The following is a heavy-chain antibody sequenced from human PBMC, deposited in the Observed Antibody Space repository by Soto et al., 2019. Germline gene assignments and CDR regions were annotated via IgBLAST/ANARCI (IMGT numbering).Heavy chain of an antibody. CDR1: GGSFSSYY. D-gene: IGHD5-12*01. CDR2: INHSGST. CDR3: TTDLTVAPENYYYYYYMDV. V-gene: IGHV4-34*01. J-gene: IGHJ6*03. Sequence: SETLSLTFAVYGGSFSSYYWSWIRQPPGKGLEWIGEINHSGSTNYNPSLKSRVTISVDTSKNQFSLNLSSVTAADTAVYYCTTDLTVAPENYYYYYYMDVWGKGTTVTVSS.